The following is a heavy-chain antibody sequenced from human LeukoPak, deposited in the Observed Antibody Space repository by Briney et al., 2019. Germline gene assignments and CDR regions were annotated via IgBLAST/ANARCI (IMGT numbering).Heavy chain of an antibody. CDR3: ARPYSSGWYAGGYFDY. V-gene: IGHV3-7*01. CDR2: IKQDGSEK. J-gene: IGHJ4*02. D-gene: IGHD6-19*01. Sequence: GGSLRLSCAASGFTFSSYWMSWVRQAPGKGLEWVANIKQDGSEKYYVDSVKGRFTISRDNAKNSLYLQMNSLRAEDTAVYYCARPYSSGWYAGGYFDYWGPGTLVTVSS. CDR1: GFTFSSYW.